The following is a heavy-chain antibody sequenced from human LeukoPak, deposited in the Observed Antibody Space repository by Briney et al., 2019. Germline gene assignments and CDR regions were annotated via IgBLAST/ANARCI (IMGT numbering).Heavy chain of an antibody. Sequence: PSETLSLTCSVSGVSISEYYWTWFRQPAGKGLEWIGRIYITGSTNYNPSLKSRVTISVDTSKNQFSLKLSSVTAADTAVYYCARHFDYEGLAYWGQGTLVTVSS. J-gene: IGHJ4*02. V-gene: IGHV4-4*07. CDR3: ARHFDYEGLAY. CDR2: IYITGST. D-gene: IGHD4-17*01. CDR1: GVSISEYY.